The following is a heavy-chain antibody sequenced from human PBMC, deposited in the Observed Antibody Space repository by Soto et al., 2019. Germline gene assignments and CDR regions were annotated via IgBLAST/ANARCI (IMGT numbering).Heavy chain of an antibody. CDR1: GDAMSSSNYH. V-gene: IGHV4-39*06. Sequence: SETLSLTCTVSGDAMSSSNYHWGWIRQPPGKGREWIRSIYYSGGAYYNPSLKSRVTISIDTSKNQSALKLGSVTAADTAVYYCARDLSGWRPGSNGGYWGQGRLVTVSS. CDR3: ARDLSGWRPGSNGGY. CDR2: IYYSGGA. D-gene: IGHD6-19*01. J-gene: IGHJ4*02.